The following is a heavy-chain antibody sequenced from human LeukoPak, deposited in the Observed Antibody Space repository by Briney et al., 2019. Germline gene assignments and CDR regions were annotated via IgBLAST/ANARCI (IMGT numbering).Heavy chain of an antibody. J-gene: IGHJ4*02. V-gene: IGHV3-23*01. CDR3: AKDISRRDGDYDYFDN. CDR2: ISGSGGST. Sequence: GGALRLSCAASGYTFNNCAMGWVRQAPGKGMEWVSVISGSGGSTYYADSVKGRFTISRDNSKNTLHLQMNSLRAEDTAVYYCAKDISRRDGDYDYFDNWGQGTLVTVSS. D-gene: IGHD4-17*01. CDR1: GYTFNNCA.